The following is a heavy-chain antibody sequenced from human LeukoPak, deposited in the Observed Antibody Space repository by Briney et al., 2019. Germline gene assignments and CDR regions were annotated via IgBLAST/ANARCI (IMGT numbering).Heavy chain of an antibody. D-gene: IGHD7-27*01. CDR2: IYYTGST. V-gene: IGHV4-59*02. CDR3: ASRKLGNDY. J-gene: IGHJ4*02. Sequence: SETLSLTCTVSGGSVSDYYWSWIRQSPGKGLEWIGYIYYTGSTSYNPSLRSRVTMSADTYKNQFSLKLSSVTAADTAVYYCASRKLGNDYWGQGTLVTVSS. CDR1: GGSVSDYY.